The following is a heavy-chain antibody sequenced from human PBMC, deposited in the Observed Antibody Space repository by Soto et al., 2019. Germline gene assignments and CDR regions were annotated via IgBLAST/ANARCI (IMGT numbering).Heavy chain of an antibody. J-gene: IGHJ1*01. D-gene: IGHD3-22*01. Sequence: SEILSLTCTVSGGSIGSTTYYWGWIRQPPGQRLEWIGTIYYSGATYYNPSLKSRLTISVDTSKHQFSLKQTSVSALDPAVDHCGSSVDTRERPYFWHWGKLTRVTVAS. CDR3: GSSVDTRERPYFWH. CDR2: IYYSGAT. V-gene: IGHV4-39*01. CDR1: GGSIGSTTYY.